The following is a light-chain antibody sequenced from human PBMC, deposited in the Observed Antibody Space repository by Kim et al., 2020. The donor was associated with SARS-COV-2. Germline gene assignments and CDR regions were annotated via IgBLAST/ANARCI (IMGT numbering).Light chain of an antibody. Sequence: DIQMTQSPSSLSASVGDRVTITCRASQSISTYLNWYQQKPGKAPKLLIYAASSLQSGVPSRFSGSGSGTDFTLTISSLQPEDFATYYCQQTYNPPLTFGGGTKVDLK. CDR2: AAS. CDR1: QSISTY. J-gene: IGKJ4*01. CDR3: QQTYNPPLT. V-gene: IGKV1-39*01.